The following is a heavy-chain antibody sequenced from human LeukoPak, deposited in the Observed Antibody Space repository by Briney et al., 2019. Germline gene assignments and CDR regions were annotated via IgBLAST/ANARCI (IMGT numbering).Heavy chain of an antibody. CDR2: ISSSSSYI. CDR1: GFTFSSYS. V-gene: IGHV3-21*01. CDR3: ARDPPRGSCIDY. Sequence: GGSLRLSCAASGFTFSSYSMNWVRQAPGKGLEWVSSISSSSSYIYYADSVKGRYTISRDNAKNSLYLQMNSLRAEDTAVYYCARDPPRGSCIDYWGQGTLVTVSS. D-gene: IGHD2-15*01. J-gene: IGHJ4*02.